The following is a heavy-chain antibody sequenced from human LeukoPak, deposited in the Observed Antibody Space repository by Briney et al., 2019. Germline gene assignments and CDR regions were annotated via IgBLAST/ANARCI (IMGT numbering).Heavy chain of an antibody. Sequence: SQTLSLNCAISGDSISSNSAAWTWIRQSPSRGLEWLVRTYYRSKWYTEYAVSLKSRISINPDTAKNQFSLQLNSVTPEDTAVYYCARVSGTSWLDYWGQGTLVTVSS. J-gene: IGHJ4*02. CDR3: ARVSGTSWLDY. D-gene: IGHD6-13*01. V-gene: IGHV6-1*01. CDR2: TYYRSKWYT. CDR1: GDSISSNSAA.